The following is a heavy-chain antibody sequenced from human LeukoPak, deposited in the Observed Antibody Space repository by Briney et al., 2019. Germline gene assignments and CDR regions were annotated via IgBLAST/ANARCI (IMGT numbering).Heavy chain of an antibody. CDR1: GYTFTSYG. D-gene: IGHD6-19*01. CDR2: ISAYNGNT. CDR3: AREAAGGEQWLPVYFDY. J-gene: IGHJ4*02. V-gene: IGHV1-18*01. Sequence: GASVKVSCKASGYTFTSYGISWVRQAPGQGLEWMGWISAYNGNTNYAQKLQGRVTMTTDTSTSTAYMELRSLRSDDTAVYYCAREAAGGEQWLPVYFDYWGQGTLVTVSS.